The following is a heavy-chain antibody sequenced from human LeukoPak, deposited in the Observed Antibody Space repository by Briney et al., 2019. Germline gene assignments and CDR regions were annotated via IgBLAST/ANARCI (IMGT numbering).Heavy chain of an antibody. CDR2: IFYGGST. CDR1: GYSISSGYY. CDR3: AKSNGYGLVDI. V-gene: IGHV4-38-2*02. Sequence: PSETLSLTCTVSGYSISSGYYWGWIRQPPGKGLEWIGNIFYGGSTYYSPSVKSRVTISLDTSRNQFSLKLNSVTAADTAVYYCAKSNGYGLVDIWGQGTMVTVSS. J-gene: IGHJ3*02. D-gene: IGHD3-10*01.